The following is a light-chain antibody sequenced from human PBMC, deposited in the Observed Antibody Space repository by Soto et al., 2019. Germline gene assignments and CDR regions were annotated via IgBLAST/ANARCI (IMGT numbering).Light chain of an antibody. Sequence: EIVLTQSPATLSLSPGERATLSFRASQSVSSYLAWYQQKPGQAPRLLIYDASNRAPGIPARFSGSGSGTDFTLTISSLETEDFAVYYCQQRSNWPPKYTFGQGTKLEIK. CDR1: QSVSSY. V-gene: IGKV3-11*01. CDR2: DAS. J-gene: IGKJ2*01. CDR3: QQRSNWPPKYT.